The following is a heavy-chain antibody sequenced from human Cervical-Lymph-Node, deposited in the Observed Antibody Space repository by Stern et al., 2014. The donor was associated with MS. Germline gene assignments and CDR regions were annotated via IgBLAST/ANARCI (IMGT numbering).Heavy chain of an antibody. CDR2: INPNSGGT. CDR3: ARGGDFDAFDI. J-gene: IGHJ3*02. CDR1: SYTFTGYY. Sequence: VQLEESGAEVKKPGASMNVSCKASSYTFTGYYIHWVRQAPGQGLEWMGRINPNSGGTSYAQKLQGRVTMTSDTSISTAYVELTRLTSDDTAVYYCARGGDFDAFDIWGQGTMVTVSS. V-gene: IGHV1-2*06. D-gene: IGHD2-21*02.